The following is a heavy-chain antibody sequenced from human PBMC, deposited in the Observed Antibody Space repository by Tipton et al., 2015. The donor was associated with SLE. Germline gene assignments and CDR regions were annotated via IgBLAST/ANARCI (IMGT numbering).Heavy chain of an antibody. J-gene: IGHJ4*02. CDR1: GGSISSSSYY. CDR3: ARVPRIRGSGSPPFGTDY. CDR2: MHYSGST. D-gene: IGHD6-19*01. Sequence: TLSLTCTVSGGSISSSSYYWGWIRQPPGKGLEWIGSMHYSGSTYYNVPLQSRVTISVDTSKNQFSLRLTSVSAADTAIYYCARVPRIRGSGSPPFGTDYWGQGTLVTVSS. V-gene: IGHV4-39*07.